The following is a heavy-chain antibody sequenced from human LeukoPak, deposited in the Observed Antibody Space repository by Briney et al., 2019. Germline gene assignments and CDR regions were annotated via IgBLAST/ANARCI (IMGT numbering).Heavy chain of an antibody. V-gene: IGHV3-9*01. J-gene: IGHJ4*02. CDR2: ISWNSGSI. D-gene: IGHD6-19*01. Sequence: PGGSLRLSCAASGFTFDDYAMHWVRQAPGKGLEWVSGISWNSGSIGYADSVKGRFTISRDNAKNSLYLQMNSLRAEDTALYYCAKDLIASSRCLDYWGQGTLVTVSS. CDR1: GFTFDDYA. CDR3: AKDLIASSRCLDY.